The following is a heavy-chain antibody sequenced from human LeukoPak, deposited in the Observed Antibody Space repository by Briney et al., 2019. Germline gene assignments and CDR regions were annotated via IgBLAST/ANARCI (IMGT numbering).Heavy chain of an antibody. CDR3: ARVVDDYGDYSLDY. CDR2: IIPIFGTA. CDR1: GGTFSSYA. Sequence: GASVKVSCKASGGTFSSYAISWVRQAPGQGLEWMGGIIPIFGTANYAQKFQGRVTITADESTSTAYMELSSLRSEDTAVYYCARVVDDYGDYSLDYWGQGALVTVSS. J-gene: IGHJ4*02. D-gene: IGHD4-17*01. V-gene: IGHV1-69*13.